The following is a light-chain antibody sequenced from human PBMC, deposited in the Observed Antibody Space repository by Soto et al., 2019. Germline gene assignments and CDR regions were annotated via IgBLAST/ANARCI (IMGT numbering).Light chain of an antibody. V-gene: IGLV2-14*01. CDR1: SSEIGSYPY. CDR3: SSYTRTTTLVV. Sequence: QSALTQPASVSGSPGQSITISCTGTSSEIGSYPYVSWYQQHPGKVPKLMIYEVDNRPSGVSNRFSGSKSGNTASLTISGLQAEDEADYYCSSYTRTTTLVVFGGGTKLTVL. J-gene: IGLJ2*01. CDR2: EVD.